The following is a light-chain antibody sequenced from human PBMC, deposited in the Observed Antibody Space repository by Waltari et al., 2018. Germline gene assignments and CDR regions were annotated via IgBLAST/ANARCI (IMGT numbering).Light chain of an antibody. Sequence: DIVMTQSPLSLPVTPGEPASISCRSSQSLLHSNGYNYLDWYLQKPGQSPQLLIDLGSNRASGVPDRFSGSGSGTEFTLKISRVEAEDVGVYYCMQALQTTWIFGQGTKLEIK. CDR1: QSLLHSNGYNY. CDR3: MQALQTTWI. V-gene: IGKV2-28*01. CDR2: LGS. J-gene: IGKJ2*01.